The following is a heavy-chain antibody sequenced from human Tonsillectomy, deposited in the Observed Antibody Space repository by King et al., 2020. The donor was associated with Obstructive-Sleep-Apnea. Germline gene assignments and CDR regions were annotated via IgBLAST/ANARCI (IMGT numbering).Heavy chain of an antibody. CDR3: TRVLEVPDY. D-gene: IGHD1-1*01. CDR2: IRSKAHNYAT. Sequence: VQLVESGGGVVQPGGSLKLSCAVSGFTFSDSAMHWVRQASGKGLEWVGRIRSKAHNYATAYATSVTGRFTISRDDSKNTAYLQMNSLKIEDTAVYYCTRVLEVPDYWGQGTLVTVSS. J-gene: IGHJ4*02. V-gene: IGHV3-73*02. CDR1: GFTFSDSA.